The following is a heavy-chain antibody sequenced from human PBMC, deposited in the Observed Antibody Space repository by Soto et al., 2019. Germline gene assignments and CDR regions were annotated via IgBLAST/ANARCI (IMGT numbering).Heavy chain of an antibody. CDR1: GGSISSYY. D-gene: IGHD2-8*01. J-gene: IGHJ6*02. Sequence: QVQLQESGPGLVKPSETLSLTCTVSGGSISSYYWSWIRQPPGKGLEWIGYIYYSGSTNYTPSLKSRVTISVDTSKNQFSLKLSSVTAADTAVYYCARELSSYGMDVWGQGTTVTVSS. CDR3: ARELSSYGMDV. V-gene: IGHV4-59*01. CDR2: IYYSGST.